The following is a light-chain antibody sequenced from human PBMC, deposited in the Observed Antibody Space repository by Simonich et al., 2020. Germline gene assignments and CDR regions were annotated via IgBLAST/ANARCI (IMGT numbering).Light chain of an antibody. J-gene: IGLJ3*02. V-gene: IGLV6-57*03. Sequence: NFMLTQPHSVSESPGKTVTISCTRSSGSIASNYVQWYQQRPGRAPTTVIYEDNQRPSGGPDRFSGSIDSSSNSASLTISGLKTEDEADYYCQSYDSSGWVFGGGTKLTVL. CDR2: EDN. CDR1: SGSIASNY. CDR3: QSYDSSGWV.